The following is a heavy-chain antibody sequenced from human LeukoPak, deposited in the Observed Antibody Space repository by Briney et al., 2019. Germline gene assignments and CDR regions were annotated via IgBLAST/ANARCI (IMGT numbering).Heavy chain of an antibody. V-gene: IGHV1-69*05. CDR3: ARARDYSSGWYGPNFDY. Sequence: SVKVSCTASGGTFSSYAISWVRQAPGQGLEWMGGIIPIFGTANYAQKFQGRVTITTDESTSTAYMELSSLRSEDTAVYYCARARDYSSGWYGPNFDYWGQGTLVTVSS. J-gene: IGHJ4*02. D-gene: IGHD6-19*01. CDR1: GGTFSSYA. CDR2: IIPIFGTA.